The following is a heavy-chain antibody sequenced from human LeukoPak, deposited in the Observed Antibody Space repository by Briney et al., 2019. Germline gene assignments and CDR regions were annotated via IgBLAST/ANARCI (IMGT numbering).Heavy chain of an antibody. J-gene: IGHJ4*02. D-gene: IGHD3-10*01. V-gene: IGHV3-33*01. Sequence: GGSLRLSCAASGFTFSSYGMYWVRQAPGEGLEWVALIWYDGSNRYCADSVKGRFTISRDNSKNTLYLQMNSLRAEDTAVYYCASWRGSGSYGGYFDYWGQGTLVTVSS. CDR1: GFTFSSYG. CDR2: IWYDGSNR. CDR3: ASWRGSGSYGGYFDY.